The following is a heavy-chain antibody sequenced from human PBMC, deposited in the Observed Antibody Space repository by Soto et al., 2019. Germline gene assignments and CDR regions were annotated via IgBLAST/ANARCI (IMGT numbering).Heavy chain of an antibody. CDR2: IRSKAYGETT. V-gene: IGHV3-49*03. D-gene: IGHD2-2*01. CDR1: GFTFGDYA. J-gene: IGHJ6*02. CDR3: TRYTYTSRYSYFGVDD. Sequence: GGSLRLSCTCFGFTFGDYAISWSRQAPGKGLEWVGVIRSKAYGETTDYGASVKGRFTILRDDSKSIAYLQLNSLQSEDTGVYYCTRYTYTSRYSYFGVDDWGHGTAVTLS.